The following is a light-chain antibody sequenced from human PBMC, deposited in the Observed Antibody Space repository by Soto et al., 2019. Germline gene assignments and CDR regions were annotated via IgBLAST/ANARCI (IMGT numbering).Light chain of an antibody. CDR3: QRLTSYPLT. CDR2: GAS. Sequence: DIQLTQSPSFLSASVVDTVTITCRASQGISRSLAWYQQKPGKAPKLLIYGASTLQSDVPSRFSGSGSGTEFTLTINSLQPQDFASYYCQRLTSYPLTFGGGAKVEIK. CDR1: QGISRS. V-gene: IGKV1-9*01. J-gene: IGKJ4*01.